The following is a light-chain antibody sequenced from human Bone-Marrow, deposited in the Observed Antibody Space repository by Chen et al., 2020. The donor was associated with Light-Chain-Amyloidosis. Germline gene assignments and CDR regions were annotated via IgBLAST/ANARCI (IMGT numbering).Light chain of an antibody. V-gene: IGLV3-19*01. Sequence: SSELTQDPVVSVALGQTVTITCRGDSLRGYYASWYQQKPGQAPVLVLFGKNNRPSGLPDRFSCSTSGNTASLTITGAQAEDEADYYGNSRDSSNRWVFGGGTKLTVL. J-gene: IGLJ3*02. CDR3: NSRDSSNRWV. CDR1: SLRGYY. CDR2: GKN.